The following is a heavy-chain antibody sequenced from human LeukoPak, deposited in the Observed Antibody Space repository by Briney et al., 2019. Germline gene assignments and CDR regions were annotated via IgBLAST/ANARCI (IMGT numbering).Heavy chain of an antibody. CDR2: IRYDGSNK. CDR3: AKIGLGSSSWWYFDY. D-gene: IGHD6-13*01. V-gene: IGHV3-30*02. CDR1: GSTFSSYG. J-gene: IGHJ4*02. Sequence: GGSLRLSCAASGSTFSSYGMHWVRQAPGKGLEWLAFIRYDGSNKFYADSVKGRFTVSRDNSKNTVHLQMSSLRAEDTAVYYCAKIGLGSSSWWYFDYWGQGALVTVSS.